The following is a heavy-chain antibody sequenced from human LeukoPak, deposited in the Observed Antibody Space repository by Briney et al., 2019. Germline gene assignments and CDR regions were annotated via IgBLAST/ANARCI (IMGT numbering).Heavy chain of an antibody. J-gene: IGHJ6*03. D-gene: IGHD6-25*01. V-gene: IGHV3-21*01. CDR3: ARDAALLPGKYYYYMDV. Sequence: PGGSLRLSCVASGFTLGDYNMNWVRQAPGKGLEWVSAITRSSTYMNYADSLKGRFTISRDNAKNSMYLQMNSLTAEDTAVYFCARDAALLPGKYYYYMDVWGKGTTVIVS. CDR1: GFTLGDYN. CDR2: ITRSSTYM.